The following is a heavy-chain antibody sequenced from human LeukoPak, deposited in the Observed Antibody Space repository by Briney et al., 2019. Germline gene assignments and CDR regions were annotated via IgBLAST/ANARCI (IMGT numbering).Heavy chain of an antibody. V-gene: IGHV3-11*01. CDR1: GFTVSSNY. D-gene: IGHD4-17*01. J-gene: IGHJ3*02. Sequence: GGSLRLSCAASGFTVSSNYMSWVRQAPGKGLEWVSYISSSGSTIYYADSVKGRFTISRDNAKNSLYLQMNSLRAEDTAVYYCASRHMHPGTTVTRVNAFDIWGQGTMVTVSS. CDR3: ASRHMHPGTTVTRVNAFDI. CDR2: ISSSGSTI.